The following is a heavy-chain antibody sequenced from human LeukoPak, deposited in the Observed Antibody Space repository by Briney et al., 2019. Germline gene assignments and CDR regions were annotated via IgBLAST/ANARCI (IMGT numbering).Heavy chain of an antibody. Sequence: GGSLRLSCAASGFTFSDYYISWIRQAPGKGLEWVSYISSSGSTIYYADSAKGRFTISRDNAKNSLYLQMNSLRAEDTAVYYCAREGLWDYYYDSSVVRPTFPAFDIWGQGTMVTVSS. CDR3: AREGLWDYYYDSSVVRPTFPAFDI. CDR1: GFTFSDYY. D-gene: IGHD3-22*01. V-gene: IGHV3-11*01. CDR2: ISSSGSTI. J-gene: IGHJ3*02.